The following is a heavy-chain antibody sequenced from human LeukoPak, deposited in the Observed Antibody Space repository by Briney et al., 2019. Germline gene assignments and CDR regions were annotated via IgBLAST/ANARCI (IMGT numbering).Heavy chain of an antibody. V-gene: IGHV1-2*04. CDR1: GYTFTGYY. D-gene: IGHD1-26*01. Sequence: ASVKVSCKASGYTFTGYYMHWVRQAPGQGLEWMGRINPNSGGTNYAQKFQGWVTMTRDTSISTAYMELSRLRSDDTAVYYCAREAKTYYFDHWGQGTLVTVSS. CDR2: INPNSGGT. CDR3: AREAKTYYFDH. J-gene: IGHJ4*02.